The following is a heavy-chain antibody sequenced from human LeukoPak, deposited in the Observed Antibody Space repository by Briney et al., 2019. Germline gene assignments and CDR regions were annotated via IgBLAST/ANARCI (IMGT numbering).Heavy chain of an antibody. CDR1: GFIVSSNY. D-gene: IGHD3-16*01. J-gene: IGHJ4*02. V-gene: IGHV3-21*01. CDR3: ARGDSGGMDY. Sequence: NPGGSLRLSCAASGFIVSSNYMSWVRRAPGKGLEWVSSISSSSSYIYYADSVKGRFTISRDNANNSLYLQMNSLRAEDTTVYYCARGDSGGMDYWGQGTLVTVSS. CDR2: ISSSSSYI.